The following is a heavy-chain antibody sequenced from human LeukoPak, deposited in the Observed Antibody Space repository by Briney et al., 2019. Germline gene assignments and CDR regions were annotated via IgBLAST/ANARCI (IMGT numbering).Heavy chain of an antibody. CDR2: IIPIFGTA. CDR1: GGTFNSYA. CDR3: ARTSLPSIAAPAFDP. D-gene: IGHD6-6*01. J-gene: IGHJ5*02. Sequence: SVKVSCKASGGTFNSYAISWVRQAPGHGLEWMGGIIPIFGTANYAQKFQGRVTITADESTSTAYMELSSLRSEDTAVYYCARTSLPSIAAPAFDPWGQGTLVTVSS. V-gene: IGHV1-69*01.